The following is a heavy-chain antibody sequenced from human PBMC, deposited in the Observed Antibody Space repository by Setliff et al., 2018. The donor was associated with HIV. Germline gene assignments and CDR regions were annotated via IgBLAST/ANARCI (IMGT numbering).Heavy chain of an antibody. V-gene: IGHV1-3*04. CDR1: GYTFTSHA. Sequence: ASVKVSCKASGYTFTSHAIHWVRQAPGQRLEWMGWINTGNGNTKYSQKFQDRGSITRDTSASTGYMEVISLRPEDTSVYYCARDRVPKRGYTYREPDFDSWGQGTLFTVSS. CDR3: ARDRVPKRGYTYREPDFDS. CDR2: INTGNGNT. D-gene: IGHD3-16*02. J-gene: IGHJ4*02.